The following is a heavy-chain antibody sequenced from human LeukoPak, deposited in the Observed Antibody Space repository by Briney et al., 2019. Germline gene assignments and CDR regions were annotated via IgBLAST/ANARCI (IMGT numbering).Heavy chain of an antibody. V-gene: IGHV3-30*18. Sequence: GGSLRLSRAASGFTFSSYGMHWVRQAPGQGLEWVAVISYDGSNKYYADSVKGRFTISRDNSKNTLYLQMNSLRAEDTAVYYCAKQISSSWYYFDYWGQGTLVTVSS. D-gene: IGHD6-13*01. CDR1: GFTFSSYG. J-gene: IGHJ4*02. CDR3: AKQISSSWYYFDY. CDR2: ISYDGSNK.